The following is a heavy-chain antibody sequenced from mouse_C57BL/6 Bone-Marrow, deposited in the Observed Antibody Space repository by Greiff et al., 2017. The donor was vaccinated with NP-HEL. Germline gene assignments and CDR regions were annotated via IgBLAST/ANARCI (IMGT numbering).Heavy chain of an antibody. CDR3: ARRDYGPLFAY. Sequence: QVQLKQPGAELVRPGPSVKLSCKASGYTFTSYWMHWVKQRPGQGLEWIGVIDPSDSYTNYNQKFKGKATLTVDTSSSTAYMQLSSLTSEDSAVYYCARRDYGPLFAYWGQGTLVTVSA. D-gene: IGHD1-1*01. CDR1: GYTFTSYW. CDR2: IDPSDSYT. J-gene: IGHJ3*01. V-gene: IGHV1-59*01.